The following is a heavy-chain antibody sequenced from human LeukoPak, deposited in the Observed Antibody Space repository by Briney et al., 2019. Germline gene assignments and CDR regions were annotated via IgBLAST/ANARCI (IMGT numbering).Heavy chain of an antibody. D-gene: IGHD6-19*01. CDR1: GGSFSGYY. CDR2: INHSGST. V-gene: IGHV4-34*01. CDR3: AGSGWHRETDY. J-gene: IGHJ4*02. Sequence: PSETLSLTCAVYGGSFSGYYWSWIRQPPGKGLEWIGEINHSGSTNYNPSLKSRVTISVDTSKNQFSLKLSSVTAADTAVYYCAGSGWHRETDYWGQGTLVTVSS.